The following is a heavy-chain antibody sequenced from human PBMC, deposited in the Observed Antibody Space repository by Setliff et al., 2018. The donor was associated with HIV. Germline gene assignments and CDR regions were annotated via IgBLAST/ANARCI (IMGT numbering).Heavy chain of an antibody. V-gene: IGHV4-59*01. CDR3: ARGPRGSPAH. J-gene: IGHJ4*02. Sequence: PSETRSLTCAVFGGSIRSDYWSWIRQPPGKTMEWIGYIYYTGSTTYNASLKSRVTISIASSKKQFSLELRSASTADTAVYYCARGPRGSPAHWGQGTLVTVSS. CDR2: IYYTGST. CDR1: GGSIRSDY. D-gene: IGHD3-16*01.